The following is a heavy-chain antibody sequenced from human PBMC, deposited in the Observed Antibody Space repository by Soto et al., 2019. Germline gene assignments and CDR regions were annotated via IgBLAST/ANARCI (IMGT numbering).Heavy chain of an antibody. CDR2: ISYDGSNK. CDR1: GFTFSSYG. D-gene: IGHD3-9*01. CDR3: ARGPLRYFDWLGGTHWFDP. Sequence: QVQLVESGGGVVQPGRSLRLSCAASGFTFSSYGMHWVRQAPGKGLEWVAVISYDGSNKYYADSVKGRFTISRDNSKNTLYLQMNSLRAEDTAVYYCARGPLRYFDWLGGTHWFDPWGQGTLVTVSS. J-gene: IGHJ5*02. V-gene: IGHV3-30*03.